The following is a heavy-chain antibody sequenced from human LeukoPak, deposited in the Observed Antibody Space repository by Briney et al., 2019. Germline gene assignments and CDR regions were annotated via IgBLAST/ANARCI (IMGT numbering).Heavy chain of an antibody. D-gene: IGHD5-18*01. CDR2: IWYDGSNK. CDR3: AKDRRGYSYGVHWFDP. CDR1: GFTFNSYG. V-gene: IGHV3-33*06. Sequence: GGSLRLSCAASGFTFNSYGMHWVRQAPGKGLEWVAVIWYDGSNKYYADSVKGRFTISRDNSKNTLYLQMDSLRAEDTAVYYCAKDRRGYSYGVHWFDPWDQGTLVTVSS. J-gene: IGHJ5*02.